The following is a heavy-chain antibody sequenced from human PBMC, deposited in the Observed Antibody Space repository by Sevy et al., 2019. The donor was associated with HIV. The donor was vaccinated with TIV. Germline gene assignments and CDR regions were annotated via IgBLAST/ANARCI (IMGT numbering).Heavy chain of an antibody. V-gene: IGHV1-18*04. D-gene: IGHD2-15*01. CDR1: GYTFTTYR. CDR2: ISPHNGDT. J-gene: IGHJ4*02. CDR3: ARAFCSSGRCYSLAY. Sequence: GESLKISCKASGYTFTTYRITWVRQAPGQGLEWMGWISPHNGDTNYAQKDRGRVTMTTDTSTSTAYMELRSLRSDDTAVYYCARAFCSSGRCYSLAYWGQGTLVTVSS.